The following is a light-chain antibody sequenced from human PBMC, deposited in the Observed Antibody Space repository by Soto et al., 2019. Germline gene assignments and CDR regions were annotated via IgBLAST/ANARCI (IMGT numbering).Light chain of an antibody. CDR3: LHHNCQPWS. V-gene: IGKV1-17*01. Sequence: DIQMTQSPSSLSASVGDRVTITCRASQGIRDDLGWYQQKPGKAPKRLIYAASSLQSGVPSRFSGSVSVTEFTLTFMCLQLYVCATYCGLHHNCQPWSLCRGTNLDIK. CDR1: QGIRDD. CDR2: AAS. J-gene: IGKJ1*01.